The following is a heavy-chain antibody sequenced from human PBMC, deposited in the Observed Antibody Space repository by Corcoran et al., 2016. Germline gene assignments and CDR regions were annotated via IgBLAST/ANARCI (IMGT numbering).Heavy chain of an antibody. Sequence: QVQLQQSGPGLVKPSQTLSLTCAISGDSVSSNSASWNWLRQSPSRGLEWLGRTYYRSKWYNDYAPSVKSRITINPDTSKNQFSLQLNSVTPEDTAVYYCVRGVVSNSYNYYGMDVWGQGTTVTVSS. J-gene: IGHJ6*02. CDR2: TYYRSKWYN. D-gene: IGHD2-21*01. V-gene: IGHV6-1*01. CDR3: VRGVVSNSYNYYGMDV. CDR1: GDSVSSNSAS.